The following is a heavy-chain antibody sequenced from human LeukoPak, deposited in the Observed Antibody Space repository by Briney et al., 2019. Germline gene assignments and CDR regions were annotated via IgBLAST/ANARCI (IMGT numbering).Heavy chain of an antibody. CDR3: AREMNYDDYRTSDY. J-gene: IGHJ4*02. Sequence: ASVKVSCKTSGYTFIGYYMHWVRQAPGQGFEWMGRIDSNSGGTNYAQNFQGRVTMTRDTSISTVYMELIGLRSDDTAVYYCAREMNYDDYRTSDYWGQGTLVTVSS. V-gene: IGHV1-2*02. D-gene: IGHD4-17*01. CDR2: IDSNSGGT. CDR1: GYTFIGYY.